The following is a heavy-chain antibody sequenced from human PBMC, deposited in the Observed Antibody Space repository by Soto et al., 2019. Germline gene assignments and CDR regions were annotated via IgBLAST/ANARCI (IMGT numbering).Heavy chain of an antibody. J-gene: IGHJ2*01. V-gene: IGHV4-34*01. D-gene: IGHD1-1*01. Sequence: QVQLQQWGAGLLKPSETLSLTCAVYGGSFSGYYWSWIRQPPGKGLEWIGEINHSRSTNYNPSLKSRVTISVDTSKNQFSLKLSSVTAADTAVYYCARARRGGLERQKRWYFDLWGRGTLVTVSS. CDR1: GGSFSGYY. CDR3: ARARRGGLERQKRWYFDL. CDR2: INHSRST.